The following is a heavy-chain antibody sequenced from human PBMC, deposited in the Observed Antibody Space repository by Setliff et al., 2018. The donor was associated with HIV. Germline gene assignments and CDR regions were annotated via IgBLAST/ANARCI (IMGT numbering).Heavy chain of an antibody. V-gene: IGHV4-34*12. CDR1: GGSFSGYY. Sequence: PSETLSLTCAVYGGSFSGYYWPWIRQPPGRGLEWIGEIIHSGGTNYNRSLKSRVTISVDTSKNQFSLKVNSVTAADTAVYYCARPSHLGGDSTTPYDCWDQGTLVTVSS. CDR3: ARPSHLGGDSTTPYDC. D-gene: IGHD2-2*01. CDR2: IIHSGGT. J-gene: IGHJ4*02.